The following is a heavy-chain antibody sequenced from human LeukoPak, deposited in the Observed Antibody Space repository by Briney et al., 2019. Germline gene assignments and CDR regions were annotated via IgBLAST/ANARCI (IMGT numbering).Heavy chain of an antibody. CDR3: ARKGRIYGDYDY. CDR2: INPNSGGT. CDR1: GYTFPDYY. J-gene: IGHJ4*02. Sequence: ASVKVFCKASGYTFPDYYIHWVRQAPGQGLEWIGFINPNSGGTHYAQKFQGRVTVTRDTSISTVYMEMMRLRSDDTAVYYCARKGRIYGDYDYWGRGTLVTVSS. V-gene: IGHV1-2*02. D-gene: IGHD4-17*01.